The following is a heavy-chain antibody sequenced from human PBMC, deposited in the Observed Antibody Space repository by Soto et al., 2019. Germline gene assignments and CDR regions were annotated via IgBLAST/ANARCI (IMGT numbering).Heavy chain of an antibody. D-gene: IGHD3-3*01. V-gene: IGHV4-4*07. CDR3: ARDKMEDYDFWSGYQPFDGMDV. Sequence: PSETLSLTCTVSAGSIISYYWSWIRQPAGKGLEWIGRIYTSGSTNYNPSLKSRVTMSVDTSKNQFSLKLSSVTAADTAVYYCARDKMEDYDFWSGYQPFDGMDVWGQGTTVTVSS. CDR1: AGSIISYY. J-gene: IGHJ6*02. CDR2: IYTSGST.